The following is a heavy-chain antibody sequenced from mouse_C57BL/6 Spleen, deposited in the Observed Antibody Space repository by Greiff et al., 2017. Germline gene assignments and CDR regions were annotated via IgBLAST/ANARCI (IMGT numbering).Heavy chain of an antibody. CDR3: ARDYSNSWAMDY. D-gene: IGHD2-5*01. Sequence: EVKLVESGGGLVQPGGSLKLSCAASGFTFSDYYMYWVRQTPEKRLEWVAYISNGGGSTYYPDTVKGRFTISRDNAKNTLYLQMSRLKSEDTAMYYCARDYSNSWAMDYWGQGTSVTVSS. V-gene: IGHV5-12*01. CDR1: GFTFSDYY. CDR2: ISNGGGST. J-gene: IGHJ4*01.